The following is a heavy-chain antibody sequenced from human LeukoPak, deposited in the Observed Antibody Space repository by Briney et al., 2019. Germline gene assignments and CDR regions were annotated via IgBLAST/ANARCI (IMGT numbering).Heavy chain of an antibody. V-gene: IGHV3-74*01. CDR2: INSDASST. CDR1: GFTFSSYW. D-gene: IGHD5-18*01. J-gene: IGHJ4*02. Sequence: GGSLRLSCAASGFTFSSYWMHWVRQLPGKGLVWVSRINSDASSTSYADSVKGRFTISRDNSKNTLYLQMNSLRAEDTAVYYCAKRPGYSYGFRGIDYWGQGTLVTVSS. CDR3: AKRPGYSYGFRGIDY.